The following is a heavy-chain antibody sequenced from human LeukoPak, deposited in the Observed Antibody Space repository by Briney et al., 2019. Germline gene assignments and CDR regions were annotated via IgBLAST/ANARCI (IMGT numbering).Heavy chain of an antibody. J-gene: IGHJ4*02. V-gene: IGHV3-21*04. CDR2: ISGLSTYI. CDR1: GFTFNTYS. Sequence: GGSLRLSCAASGFTFNTYSMNWVRQAPGKGLEWVSSISGLSTYIYYPDSMKGRFTISRDNAKNSLFLQVSSLRAEDTAVYFCARSVGTGGPYYFDYWGQGSLVTVSS. CDR3: ARSVGTGGPYYFDY. D-gene: IGHD3/OR15-3a*01.